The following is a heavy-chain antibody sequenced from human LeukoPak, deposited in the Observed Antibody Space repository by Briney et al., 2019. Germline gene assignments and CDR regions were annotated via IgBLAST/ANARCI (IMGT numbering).Heavy chain of an antibody. V-gene: IGHV4-39*07. J-gene: IGHJ4*02. D-gene: IGHD1-1*01. Sequence: SETLSLTCTVSGGSISSSSYYWGWIRQPPGKGLEWIGSIYYSGSTYYNPSLKSRVTISVDTSKNQFSLKLRSVTAADTAVYYCARIGTGTQLDYWGQGTLVTVSS. CDR3: ARIGTGTQLDY. CDR2: IYYSGST. CDR1: GGSISSSSYY.